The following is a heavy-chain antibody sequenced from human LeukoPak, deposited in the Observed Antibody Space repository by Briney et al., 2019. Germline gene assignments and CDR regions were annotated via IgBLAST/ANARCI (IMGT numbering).Heavy chain of an antibody. CDR3: ARDGGVTRHFDY. Sequence: SETLSLTCTVSGGSIINYYWSWIRQPPGKGLEWIGYIYYSGSTNYNPSLKSRVTISVDSSKNQFSLKLSSVTAADTAVYYCARDGGVTRHFDYWGQGTLVTVSS. V-gene: IGHV4-59*01. CDR2: IYYSGST. CDR1: GGSIINYY. J-gene: IGHJ4*02. D-gene: IGHD2-21*02.